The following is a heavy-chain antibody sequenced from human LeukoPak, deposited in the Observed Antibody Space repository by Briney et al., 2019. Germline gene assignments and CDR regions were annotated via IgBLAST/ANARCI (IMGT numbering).Heavy chain of an antibody. CDR2: INTNTGNP. D-gene: IGHD3-22*01. CDR1: GYTLTELS. V-gene: IGHV7-4-1*02. CDR3: ARDPFSYYYDSSGYPS. J-gene: IGHJ5*02. Sequence: ASVKVSCKVSGYTLTELSMHWVRQAPGQGLEWMGWINTNTGNPTYAQGFTGRFVFSLDTSVSTAYLQISSLKAEDTAVYYCARDPFSYYYDSSGYPSWGQGTLVTVSS.